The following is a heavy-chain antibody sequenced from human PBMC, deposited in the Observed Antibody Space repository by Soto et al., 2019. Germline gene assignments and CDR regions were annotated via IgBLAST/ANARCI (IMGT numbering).Heavy chain of an antibody. Sequence: GASVKVSCKASGGTFSSYAISWVRQAPGQGPDEMVGIISIIGTANYAPKLHGRVTITADESTSTAYMELSSVRAEDTAVYYCARERVGATLDYYYYYGMDVWGQGTTVTVSS. CDR2: IISIIGTA. V-gene: IGHV1-69*13. D-gene: IGHD1-26*01. CDR3: ARERVGATLDYYYYYGMDV. CDR1: GGTFSSYA. J-gene: IGHJ6*02.